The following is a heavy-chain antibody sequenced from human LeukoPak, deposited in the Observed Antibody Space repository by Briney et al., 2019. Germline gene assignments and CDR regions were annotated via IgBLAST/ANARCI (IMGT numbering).Heavy chain of an antibody. CDR2: IDWNGSGT. CDR3: ARGAVTWATYYYDSSGNYYFDY. J-gene: IGHJ4*02. CDR1: GFIFEDYG. V-gene: IGHV3-20*04. Sequence: GGSLRLSCAASGFIFEDYGMSWVRQAPGEGLEWVSGIDWNGSGTDYADSVKGRFTISRDNAKNSLYLQMNSLRAEDTAFYYCARGAVTWATYYYDSSGNYYFDYWGQGTLVTVSS. D-gene: IGHD3-22*01.